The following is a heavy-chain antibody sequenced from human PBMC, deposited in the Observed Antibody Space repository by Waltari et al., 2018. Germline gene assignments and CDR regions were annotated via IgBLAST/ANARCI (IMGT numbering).Heavy chain of an antibody. CDR3: ARSRSGYYYVNSCFDP. CDR1: GGSFSGYY. D-gene: IGHD3-22*01. Sequence: QVQLQQWGAGLLKPSETLSLTCAVYGGSFSGYYWSWIRQPPGKGLEWIGEINHSGSTTYNPSLKSRVTISVDTSKNQVSLKLSSVTAADTAVYYCARSRSGYYYVNSCFDPWGQGTLVTVSS. CDR2: INHSGST. V-gene: IGHV4-34*01. J-gene: IGHJ5*02.